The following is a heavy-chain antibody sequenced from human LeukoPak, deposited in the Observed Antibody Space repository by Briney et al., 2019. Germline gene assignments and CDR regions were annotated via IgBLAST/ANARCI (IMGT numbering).Heavy chain of an antibody. J-gene: IGHJ4*02. D-gene: IGHD3-3*01. CDR1: GFTFSSYW. CDR3: VRDIYIRRDSWYDVRSFDT. V-gene: IGHV3-74*01. CDR2: INSDGSTT. Sequence: GGSLRLSCVASGFTFSSYWMHWVRQAPGKGLVWVSRINSDGSTTIYADSVKGRITMSRDNAKNTLYLQMNSLRAEDMAVYYCVRDIYIRRDSWYDVRSFDTWGQGTLVTVSS.